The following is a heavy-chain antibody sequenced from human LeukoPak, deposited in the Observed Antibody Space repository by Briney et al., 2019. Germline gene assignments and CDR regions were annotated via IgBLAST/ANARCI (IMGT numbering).Heavy chain of an antibody. CDR3: ARDGGSWYNYYYGMDV. Sequence: ASVKVSCKASGYTFTSYGISWVRQAPGQGLEWMGWISAYNGSTNYAQKLQGRVTMTTDTSTSTAYMELRSLRSDDTAVYYCARDGGSWYNYYYGMDVWGKGTTVTVSS. CDR1: GYTFTSYG. V-gene: IGHV1-18*04. CDR2: ISAYNGST. J-gene: IGHJ6*04. D-gene: IGHD6-13*01.